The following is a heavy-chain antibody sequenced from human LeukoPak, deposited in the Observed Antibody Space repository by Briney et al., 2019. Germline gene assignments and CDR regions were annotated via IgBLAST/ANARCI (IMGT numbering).Heavy chain of an antibody. J-gene: IGHJ4*02. D-gene: IGHD5-18*01. V-gene: IGHV3-48*01. Sequence: GGSLRLSCAASGFTFSSYGMHWVRQAPGKGLEWVSYISSSSSTIYYVDSVKGRFTISRDNAKNSLYLQMNSLRAEDTAVYYCARLGYSYGHTYFDYWGQGTLVTVSS. CDR2: ISSSSSTI. CDR3: ARLGYSYGHTYFDY. CDR1: GFTFSSYG.